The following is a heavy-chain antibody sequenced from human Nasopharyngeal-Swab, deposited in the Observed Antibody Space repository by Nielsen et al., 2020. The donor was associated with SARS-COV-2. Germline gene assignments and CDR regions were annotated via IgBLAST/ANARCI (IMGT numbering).Heavy chain of an antibody. Sequence: WIRQPPGKGLEWVAVIWYDGGNKFYADSVKGRFAISRDNSENTLYLQINSLRVEDTAVYYCAREVIIVGTTMTGADADDGLHWGQGTLVTVSS. CDR2: IWYDGGNK. D-gene: IGHD1-26*01. V-gene: IGHV3-33*01. J-gene: IGHJ4*02. CDR3: AREVIIVGTTMTGADADDGLH.